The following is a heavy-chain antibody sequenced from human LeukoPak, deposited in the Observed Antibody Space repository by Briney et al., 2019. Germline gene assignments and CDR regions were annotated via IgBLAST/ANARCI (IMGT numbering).Heavy chain of an antibody. D-gene: IGHD5-12*01. CDR2: ISYDGSDK. CDR1: GFTFSSYG. CDR3: GSVLPLYGRGGYDEPYFDY. V-gene: IGHV3-30*03. J-gene: IGHJ4*02. Sequence: GGSLRLSCAASGFTFSSYGMHWVRQAPGKGLEWVAVISYDGSDKYFADSVKGRFTISRDNSKNTLYLQMNSLRAEDTAVCYHGSVLPLYGRGGYDEPYFDYWGQGTLVTVSS.